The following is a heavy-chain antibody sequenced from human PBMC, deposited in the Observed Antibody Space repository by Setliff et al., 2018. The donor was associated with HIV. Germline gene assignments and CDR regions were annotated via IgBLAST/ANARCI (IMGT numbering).Heavy chain of an antibody. CDR1: GFTFSDYY. D-gene: IGHD3-3*01. V-gene: IGHV3-11*06. J-gene: IGHJ5*02. CDR3: ARGSRYNFWSGYGVNWFDP. Sequence: PGGSLRLSCAASGFTFSDYYMSWIRQAPGRGLQWVSSISSNSDYVYYAGSLMGRFTISRDNAKSTLYLQMNSLRAEDTAVYYCARGSRYNFWSGYGVNWFDPWGQGTLVTVSS. CDR2: ISSNSDYV.